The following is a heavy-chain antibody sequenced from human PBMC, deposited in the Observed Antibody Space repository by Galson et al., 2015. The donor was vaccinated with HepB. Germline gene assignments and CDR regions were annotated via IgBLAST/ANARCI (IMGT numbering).Heavy chain of an antibody. CDR1: GFTFSSYA. J-gene: IGHJ4*02. D-gene: IGHD6-19*01. V-gene: IGHV3-23*01. Sequence: SLRLSCAASGFTFSSYAMSWVRQAPGKGLEWVSAISGSGGSTYYADSVKGRFTISRDNSKNTLYLQMNSLRAEDTAVYYCAKDASSGWYREGFDFDYWGQGTLVTVSS. CDR3: AKDASSGWYREGFDFDY. CDR2: ISGSGGST.